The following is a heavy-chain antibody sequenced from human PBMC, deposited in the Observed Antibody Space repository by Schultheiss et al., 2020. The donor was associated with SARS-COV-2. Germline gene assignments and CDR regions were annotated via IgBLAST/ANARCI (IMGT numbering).Heavy chain of an antibody. V-gene: IGHV3-30*03. J-gene: IGHJ6*02. Sequence: GGSLRLSCAASGFTFSSYGMHWVRQAPGKGLEWVAVISYDGSNKYYADSVKGRFTISRDNSKNTLYLQMNSLKTEDTAVYYCTTDAVAGTRSYYGMDVWGQGTTVTVSS. CDR3: TTDAVAGTRSYYGMDV. CDR2: ISYDGSNK. D-gene: IGHD6-19*01. CDR1: GFTFSSYG.